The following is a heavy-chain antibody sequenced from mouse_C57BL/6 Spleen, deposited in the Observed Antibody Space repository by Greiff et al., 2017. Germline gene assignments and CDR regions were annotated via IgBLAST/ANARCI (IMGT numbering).Heavy chain of an antibody. V-gene: IGHV5-9-1*02. CDR2: ISSGGDYI. Sequence: EVQRVESGEGLVKPGGSLKLSCAASGFTFSSYAMSWVRQTPEKRLEWVAYISSGGDYIYYADTVKGRFTISRDNARNTLYLQMSSLKSEDTAMYDCTRDYSKNAMDYWGQGTSVTVSS. CDR3: TRDYSKNAMDY. J-gene: IGHJ4*01. CDR1: GFTFSSYA. D-gene: IGHD2-5*01.